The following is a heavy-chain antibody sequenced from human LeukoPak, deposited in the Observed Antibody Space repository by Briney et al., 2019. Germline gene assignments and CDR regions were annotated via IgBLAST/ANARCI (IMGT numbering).Heavy chain of an antibody. CDR3: ARVRSGYYYFDY. V-gene: IGHV3-48*01. D-gene: IGHD3-22*01. CDR2: ISSSGNTI. Sequence: GGSLRLSCAASGFSISIYDMNWVRQAPGKGLEWISYISSSGNTIYYGDSVKGRFTISRDSARNSLYLQMNSLRAEDTAVYYCARVRSGYYYFDYWGQGTLVTVSS. J-gene: IGHJ4*02. CDR1: GFSISIYD.